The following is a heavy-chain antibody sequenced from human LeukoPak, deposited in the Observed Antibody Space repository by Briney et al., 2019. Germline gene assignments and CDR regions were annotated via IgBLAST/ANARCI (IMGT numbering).Heavy chain of an antibody. J-gene: IGHJ5*01. D-gene: IGHD6-13*01. CDR1: GYTFTNYG. CDR2: FSAYNVNT. Sequence: AAVTVSCKASGYTFTNYGISLVREPPAPGLGWVGWFSAYNVNTNFAQKLQGRCARTTDPSTRTAYMELRSLRSDDTAVDYCARDPKYTSSWYGGGNWFDYWGQGTLVTVSS. CDR3: ARDPKYTSSWYGGGNWFDY. V-gene: IGHV1-18*01.